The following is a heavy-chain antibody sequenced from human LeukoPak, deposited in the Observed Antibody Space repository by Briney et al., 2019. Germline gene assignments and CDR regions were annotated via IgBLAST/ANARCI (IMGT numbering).Heavy chain of an antibody. Sequence: GMSLRLSCKASGITFSNYVMHWVRRTPGKGLEWVAAISYDGSDKYLADSVKGRFTISRDNSKNMLFLQMNSLRTEDMGLYYCASGAYRTHYFYPMDVWGQGTAVTVSS. J-gene: IGHJ6*02. CDR3: ASGAYRTHYFYPMDV. D-gene: IGHD2-21*01. CDR1: GITFSNYV. CDR2: ISYDGSDK. V-gene: IGHV3-30*04.